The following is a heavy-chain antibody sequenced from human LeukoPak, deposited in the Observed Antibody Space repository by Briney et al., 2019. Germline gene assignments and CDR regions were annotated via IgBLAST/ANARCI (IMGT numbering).Heavy chain of an antibody. CDR2: ISAYNGNT. CDR1: GYTFTSYG. J-gene: IGHJ4*02. V-gene: IGHV1-18*01. CDR3: ARDHSYYYASSGSLDY. D-gene: IGHD3-22*01. Sequence: ASVKVSCKASGYTFTSYGISWVRQAPGQGLEWMGWISAYNGNTNYAQKLQGRVTMNTDTSTSTGYMELRSLRSDDTAVYCCARDHSYYYASSGSLDYWGQGTLVTVSS.